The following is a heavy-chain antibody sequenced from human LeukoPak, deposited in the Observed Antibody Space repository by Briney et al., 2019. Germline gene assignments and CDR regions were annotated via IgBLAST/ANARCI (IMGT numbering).Heavy chain of an antibody. Sequence: GASVKVSCKASGYTFTGYYMHWVRQAPGQGLEWMGWINPNSGGTNYVQKFQGRVTMTRDTSISTAYMELSRLRSDDTAVYYCARVVVPAARGSDYWGQGTLVTVSS. CDR1: GYTFTGYY. CDR3: ARVVVPAARGSDY. D-gene: IGHD2-2*01. CDR2: INPNSGGT. J-gene: IGHJ4*02. V-gene: IGHV1-2*02.